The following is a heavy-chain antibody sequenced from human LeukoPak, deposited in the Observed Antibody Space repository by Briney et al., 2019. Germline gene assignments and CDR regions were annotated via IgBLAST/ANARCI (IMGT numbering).Heavy chain of an antibody. Sequence: GGSLRLSCAASGFTFSDYYMGWIRQAPGKGLEWVSYISSSGSTIYYADSVKGRFTISRDNAKNSLYLQMNSLRAEDTAVYYCARRSAAYYYYGMDVWGQGTTVTVSS. CDR3: ARRSAAYYYYGMDV. V-gene: IGHV3-11*01. D-gene: IGHD6-25*01. CDR1: GFTFSDYY. J-gene: IGHJ6*02. CDR2: ISSSGSTI.